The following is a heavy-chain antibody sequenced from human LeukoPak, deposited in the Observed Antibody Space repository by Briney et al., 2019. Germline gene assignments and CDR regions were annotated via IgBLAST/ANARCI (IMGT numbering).Heavy chain of an antibody. D-gene: IGHD3-16*01. J-gene: IGHJ4*02. CDR3: ARVNMITFDY. Sequence: SETLSLTCAVYGGSFSGYYWSWIRQPPGKGLEWIGEINHSGSTNYNPSLKSRVTISVDTSKNQFSLKLSSVTAADTAVYYCARVNMITFDYWGQGTLVTVSS. CDR1: GGSFSGYY. CDR2: INHSGST. V-gene: IGHV4-34*09.